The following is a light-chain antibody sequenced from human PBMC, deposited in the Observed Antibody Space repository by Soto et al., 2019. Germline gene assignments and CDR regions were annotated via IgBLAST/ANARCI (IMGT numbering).Light chain of an antibody. CDR2: GAS. V-gene: IGKV3-15*01. Sequence: EIVMTQSPATRSVSPGERATLSCRASQSVSSNLAWYQQKPGQAPRLLIYGASTRATGIPARFSGSGSGTEFTLTISSLQSEDFAVYYCQQYNNWSWTFGQGTKVEIK. J-gene: IGKJ1*01. CDR1: QSVSSN. CDR3: QQYNNWSWT.